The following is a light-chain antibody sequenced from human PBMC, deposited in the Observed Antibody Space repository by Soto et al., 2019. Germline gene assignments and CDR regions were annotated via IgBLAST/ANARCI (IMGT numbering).Light chain of an antibody. CDR2: DAS. Sequence: DIQMTQSPSSLSASVGDRVTITCQASHDIRKYLNWYQQKPGKAPKLLIYDASNMETGVPSRFTGSGSGTDFTFTISSLQPEDFAVYYCQQYGDSPYTFGLGTKLEIK. V-gene: IGKV1-33*01. CDR3: QQYGDSPYT. J-gene: IGKJ2*01. CDR1: HDIRKY.